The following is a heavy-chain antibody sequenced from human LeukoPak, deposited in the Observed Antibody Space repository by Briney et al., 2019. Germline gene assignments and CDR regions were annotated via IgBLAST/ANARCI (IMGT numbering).Heavy chain of an antibody. CDR2: IYHSGTT. CDR1: GYSISSGY. D-gene: IGHD2/OR15-2a*01. V-gene: IGHV4-38-2*02. Sequence: SETLSLTCGVSGYSISSGYWAWIRQPPGKGLEWIASIYHSGTTYSNPSLQSRVTLSVDTSRNQFSLKLSAVTAADTAVYYCARDPAMTFHWFDPWGQGTLVIVSS. J-gene: IGHJ5*02. CDR3: ARDPAMTFHWFDP.